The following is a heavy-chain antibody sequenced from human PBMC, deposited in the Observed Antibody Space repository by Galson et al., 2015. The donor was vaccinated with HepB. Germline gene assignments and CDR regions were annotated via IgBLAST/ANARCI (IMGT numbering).Heavy chain of an antibody. V-gene: IGHV3-30*04. D-gene: IGHD6-19*01. CDR3: ARDKLETVTGTGYFQH. CDR2: ISYDGRNK. J-gene: IGHJ1*01. CDR1: GFTFSSYS. Sequence: SLRLSCAASGFTFSSYSMHWVRRAPGKGLEWVAAISYDGRNKYYVDSVKGRFTISRDNSKNTLYLQMNSLRAEDTAVYYCARDKLETVTGTGYFQHWGQGTLVTVSS.